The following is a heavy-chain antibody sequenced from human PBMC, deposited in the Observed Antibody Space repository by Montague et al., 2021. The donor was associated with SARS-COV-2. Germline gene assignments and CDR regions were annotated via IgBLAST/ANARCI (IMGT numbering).Heavy chain of an antibody. V-gene: IGHV4-38-2*02. CDR2: IYHSGTT. CDR1: GFSIGSGDY. J-gene: IGHJ3*02. CDR3: VREKAGGIRNVFDI. Sequence: SETLSLTCTVSGFSIGSGDYWGWILQPPGKGLVWFVSIYHSGTTYYNPPPLSRLTTSIDTSTNQFSLMLTSVTAADTAVFFCVREKAGGIRNVFDIWGQGTTVTASS.